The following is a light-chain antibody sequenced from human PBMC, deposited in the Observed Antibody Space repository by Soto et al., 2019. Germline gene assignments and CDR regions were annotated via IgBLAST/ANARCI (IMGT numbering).Light chain of an antibody. J-gene: IGKJ1*01. CDR1: QSISFY. V-gene: IGKV1-39*01. CDR2: AAT. CDR3: QQSYSTPHT. Sequence: DIQMTQSPSSLSSSIGDLVTITCRASQSISFYLNWYQQKPGKAPRLLIYAATSLQSGVPSRFTGGGSGADFTLTVSSLQPEDFATYYCQQSYSTPHTFGQGTKVDIK.